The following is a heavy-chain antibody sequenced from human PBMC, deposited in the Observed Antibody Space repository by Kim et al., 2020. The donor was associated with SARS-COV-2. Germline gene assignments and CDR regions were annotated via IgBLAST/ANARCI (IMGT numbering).Heavy chain of an antibody. Sequence: GGSLRLSCAASGFTFSSYAMHWVRQAPGKGLEWVAVISYDGSNKYYADSVKGRFTISRDNSKNTLYLQMNSLRAEDTAVYYCARDRNRYDILCMDVWGQGTTVTVSS. V-gene: IGHV3-30-3*01. CDR3: ARDRNRYDILCMDV. J-gene: IGHJ6*02. CDR1: GFTFSSYA. CDR2: ISYDGSNK. D-gene: IGHD3-9*01.